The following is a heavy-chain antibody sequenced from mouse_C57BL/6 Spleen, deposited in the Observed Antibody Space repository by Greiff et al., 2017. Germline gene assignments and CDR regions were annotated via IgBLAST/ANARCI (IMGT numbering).Heavy chain of an antibody. Sequence: QVQLQQPGAELLMPGASVKLSCKASGYTFTSYWMHWVKQRPGQGLEWIGEIDPSDSYTNYNQKFKGKSTLTVDKSSSTAYMQLSSLTSADSAVYYCARGRDWDIDVWGTGTTVTVSS. CDR3: ARGRDWDIDV. CDR2: IDPSDSYT. J-gene: IGHJ1*03. CDR1: GYTFTSYW. V-gene: IGHV1-69*01.